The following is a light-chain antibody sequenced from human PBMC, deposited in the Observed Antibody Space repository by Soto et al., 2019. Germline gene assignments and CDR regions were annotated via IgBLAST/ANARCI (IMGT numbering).Light chain of an antibody. CDR2: AAS. J-gene: IGKJ1*01. Sequence: IQMTQSPSSLSSSLGDSVSITCRASQSIRSHLNWYQQKPGKAPKLLIYAASSLQSGVPSRFSVSGSGTDFTLTISSLKTEDFATYYCQQTYSTPPTFRQGTKVDIK. CDR1: QSIRSH. V-gene: IGKV1-39*01. CDR3: QQTYSTPPT.